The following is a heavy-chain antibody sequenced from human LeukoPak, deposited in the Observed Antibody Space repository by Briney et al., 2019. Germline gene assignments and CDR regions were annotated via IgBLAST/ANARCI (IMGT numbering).Heavy chain of an antibody. CDR3: AMVTLTGWTFDP. J-gene: IGHJ5*02. V-gene: IGHV4-34*01. CDR1: GGSFSGYY. CDR2: INYRGST. Sequence: PSETLSLTCAVYGGSFSGYYCSWFRQPPGKGLEWIGEINYRGSTNYNPSLKSRVTISVDTSKNQFSLKLSSVTAADTAVYYCAMVTLTGWTFDPWGQGTLVTVSS. D-gene: IGHD4-23*01.